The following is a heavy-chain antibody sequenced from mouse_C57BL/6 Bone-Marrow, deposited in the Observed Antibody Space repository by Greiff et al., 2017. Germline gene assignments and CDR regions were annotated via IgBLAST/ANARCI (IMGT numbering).Heavy chain of an antibody. V-gene: IGHV5-2*01. J-gene: IGHJ4*01. CDR1: EYEFPSHD. CDR2: INSDGGST. Sequence: EVKLVESGGGLVQPGESLKLSCESNEYEFPSHDMSWVRKTPEKRLELVAAINSDGGSTYYPDTMERRFIISRDNTKKTLYLQMSSLRSEDTALYYCARRYYDYDGPYYYAMDYWGQGTSVTVSS. CDR3: ARRYYDYDGPYYYAMDY. D-gene: IGHD2-4*01.